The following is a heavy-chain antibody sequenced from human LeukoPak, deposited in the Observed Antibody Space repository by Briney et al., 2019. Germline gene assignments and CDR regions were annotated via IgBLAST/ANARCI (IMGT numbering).Heavy chain of an antibody. J-gene: IGHJ4*02. CDR2: IYYSGST. V-gene: IGHV4-59*01. D-gene: IGHD6-6*01. CDR1: AGSISNYD. CDR3: ASYKSSSGFDY. Sequence: PSESLSLTCTVAAGSISNYDWSWIRQPPGKGLEWIGYIYYSGSTNYNPSLKSRVTISVDTSKNQFSLKLTSVTAADTAVYYCASYKSSSGFDYWGQGTLVTVSS.